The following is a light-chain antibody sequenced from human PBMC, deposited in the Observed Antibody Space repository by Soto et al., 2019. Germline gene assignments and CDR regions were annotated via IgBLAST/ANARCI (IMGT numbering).Light chain of an antibody. CDR3: QSYDSSLSGYV. CDR1: ISNIGAGYD. V-gene: IGLV1-40*01. J-gene: IGLJ1*01. Sequence: QSVLTQPPAVSGAPGQRVTISCTGSISNIGAGYDVHWYQQLPGTAPKLLIYGNSNRPSGVPDRFSGSKSGTSASLAITGLQAEAEADYYCQSYDSSLSGYVFGTGTKLTVL. CDR2: GNS.